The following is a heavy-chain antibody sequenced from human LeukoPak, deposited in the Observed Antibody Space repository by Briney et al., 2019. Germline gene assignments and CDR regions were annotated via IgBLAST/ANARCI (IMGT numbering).Heavy chain of an antibody. V-gene: IGHV1-2*06. CDR1: GYTFTGYY. Sequence: ASVKVSCKASGYTFTGYYMHWVRQAPGQGLEWMGRINPNSGGTNYAQKFQGRVTMTRDTSISTAYMELSRLRSDDTAVYYCARDWRDDIVVVEAHNHGMDVWGQGTTVTVSS. D-gene: IGHD2-15*01. CDR3: ARDWRDDIVVVEAHNHGMDV. CDR2: INPNSGGT. J-gene: IGHJ6*02.